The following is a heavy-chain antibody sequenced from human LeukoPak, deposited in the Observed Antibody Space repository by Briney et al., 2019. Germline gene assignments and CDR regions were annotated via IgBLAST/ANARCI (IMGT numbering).Heavy chain of an antibody. Sequence: GGSLRLSCAASGFTFSSYAMSWVRQAPGKGLEWVSAISGSGGSTYYADSVKGRFTISRDNSKNTLYLQMNSLRAEDTAVYYCAKDRPYYYDSSGYYDYWGQGTLVTVSS. D-gene: IGHD3-22*01. CDR2: ISGSGGST. V-gene: IGHV3-23*01. CDR1: GFTFSSYA. CDR3: AKDRPYYYDSSGYYDY. J-gene: IGHJ4*02.